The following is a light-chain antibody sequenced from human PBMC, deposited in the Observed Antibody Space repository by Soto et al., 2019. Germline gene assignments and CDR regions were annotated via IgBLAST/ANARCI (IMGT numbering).Light chain of an antibody. CDR1: SSNIGSNT. CDR3: AAWDESLNVVV. Sequence: QSVLTQPPSASGTPGQRVTISCSGRSSNIGSNTVNWYQQLPGTAPKLLIYSNNQRPSGVPDRFSGAKTGTSASLPISGLQSEEEADYYCAAWDESLNVVVFGGGTQLTVL. CDR2: SNN. J-gene: IGLJ2*01. V-gene: IGLV1-44*01.